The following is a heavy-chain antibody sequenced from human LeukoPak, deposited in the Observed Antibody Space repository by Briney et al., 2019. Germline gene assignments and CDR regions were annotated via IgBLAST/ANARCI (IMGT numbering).Heavy chain of an antibody. CDR2: IKQDGSEK. Sequence: PGGSLRLSCAASGFTFSSYWMSWVRQAPGKGLEWVANIKQDGSEKYYVDSVKGRFTISRDNAKNSLYLQMNSLRAEDTAVYYCAREDSGSYLRAFDYWGQGTLVTVSS. D-gene: IGHD1-26*01. J-gene: IGHJ4*02. V-gene: IGHV3-7*01. CDR3: AREDSGSYLRAFDY. CDR1: GFTFSSYW.